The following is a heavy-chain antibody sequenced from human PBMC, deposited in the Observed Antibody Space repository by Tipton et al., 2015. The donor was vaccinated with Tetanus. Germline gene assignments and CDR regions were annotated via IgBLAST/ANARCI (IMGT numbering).Heavy chain of an antibody. CDR2: INPNSGGT. D-gene: IGHD3-16*01. V-gene: IGHV1-2*02. CDR3: ARCKGGTREDYAIKY. J-gene: IGHJ4*02. Sequence: QSGPEVKKPGASVKVSCKASGYTFTGYYMHWVRQAPGQGLEWMGWINPNSGGTNYAQKLQGRVTMTRDTSTSTAHISLSSLRSDDTAGYYCARCKGGTREDYAIKYWGQGTLVTVSS. CDR1: GYTFTGYY.